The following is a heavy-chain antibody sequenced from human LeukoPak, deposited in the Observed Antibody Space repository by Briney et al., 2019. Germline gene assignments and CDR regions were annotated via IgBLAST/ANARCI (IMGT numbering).Heavy chain of an antibody. CDR1: GFTFSSYW. J-gene: IGHJ5*02. Sequence: GGSLRLSCAASGFTFSSYWMSWVRQAPGKGLEWVANIKQDGSEKYYVDSVKGRFTISRDNAKNSLYLQMNSLRAEDTAVYYCARDKGSGFWSGTNWFDPWGQGTLVTVSS. CDR3: ARDKGSGFWSGTNWFDP. CDR2: IKQDGSEK. V-gene: IGHV3-7*01. D-gene: IGHD3-3*01.